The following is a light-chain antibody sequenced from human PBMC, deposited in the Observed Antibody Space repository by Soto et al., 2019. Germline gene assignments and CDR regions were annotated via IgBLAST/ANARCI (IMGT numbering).Light chain of an antibody. V-gene: IGKV1-9*01. Sequence: DIQLTQSPSFLSASVRDRVTITCRASQGISTYLAWYQQKPGKAPKLLIYGASTLQSGVPSRFSGSGSGTEFTLTISSLQPEDFATYYCQQFKNYPITFGQGTRLEIK. J-gene: IGKJ5*01. CDR3: QQFKNYPIT. CDR1: QGISTY. CDR2: GAS.